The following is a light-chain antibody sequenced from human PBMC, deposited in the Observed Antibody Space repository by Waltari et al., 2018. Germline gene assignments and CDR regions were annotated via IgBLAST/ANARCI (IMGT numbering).Light chain of an antibody. Sequence: VTPKEKVTITCRASQSIGSNLYWYQQKLDQSPKLLIKYASQSFSGVPSRFSGSGSGTDFTLTINSLEAEDAATYYCHQSRSLPYTFGQGTKLEIK. CDR3: HQSRSLPYT. V-gene: IGKV6-21*01. J-gene: IGKJ2*01. CDR1: QSIGSN. CDR2: YAS.